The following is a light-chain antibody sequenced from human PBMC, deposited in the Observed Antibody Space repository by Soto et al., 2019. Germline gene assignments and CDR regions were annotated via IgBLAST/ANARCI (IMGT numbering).Light chain of an antibody. CDR1: SSDVGGYNY. J-gene: IGLJ1*01. V-gene: IGLV2-14*01. CDR3: SSYTNSSPFV. Sequence: QSVLTQPASVSGSPGQSSPISCTGTSSDVGGYNYVSWYQQHPGKAPKLMIYDVSYWPSGVSNRFSGSKSGNTASLTISGLQAEDEADYYCSSYTNSSPFVFGTGTKVTVL. CDR2: DVS.